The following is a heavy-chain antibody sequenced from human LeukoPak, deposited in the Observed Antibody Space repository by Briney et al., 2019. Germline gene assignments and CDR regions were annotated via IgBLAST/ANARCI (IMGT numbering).Heavy chain of an antibody. CDR3: ARGDILHGYRYYFDY. Sequence: SVKVSCKASGGTFSSYAISWVRQAPGQGLEWRGGIIPIFVTENYAQKFQGRVTITADKSTSTAYMELSSLRSEDTAVYYCARGDILHGYRYYFDYWGQGTLVTVSS. CDR1: GGTFSSYA. CDR2: IIPIFVTE. J-gene: IGHJ4*02. V-gene: IGHV1-69*06. D-gene: IGHD3-9*01.